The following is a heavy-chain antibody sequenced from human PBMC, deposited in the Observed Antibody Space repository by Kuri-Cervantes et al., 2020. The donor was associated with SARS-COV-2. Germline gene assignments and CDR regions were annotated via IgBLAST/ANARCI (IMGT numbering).Heavy chain of an antibody. CDR3: AKQGSSWTQGFLDY. D-gene: IGHD6-13*01. Sequence: ASVKVSCKASGYTFTNFAISWVRQAPGQGLEWMGWISAYNGNTNSAQRLQGRVTMTSDTSTSTVYMELSSLRAEDTAVYYCAKQGSSWTQGFLDYWGQGTLVTVSS. CDR1: GYTFTNFA. CDR2: ISAYNGNT. V-gene: IGHV1-18*01. J-gene: IGHJ4*02.